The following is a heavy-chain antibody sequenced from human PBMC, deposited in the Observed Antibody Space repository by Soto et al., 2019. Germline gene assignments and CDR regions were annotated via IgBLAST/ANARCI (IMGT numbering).Heavy chain of an antibody. Sequence: SQTLSLTCAISGDSVSSNSAAWNWIRQSPSRGLEWLGRTYYRSKWYNDYAVSVKSRITINPDTSKNQFSLQLNSVTPEDTAVYYCAREGEGYCSSTSCYDYYYGMDVWGQGTTVTVSS. CDR2: TYYRSKWYN. CDR1: GDSVSSNSAA. D-gene: IGHD2-2*01. CDR3: AREGEGYCSSTSCYDYYYGMDV. J-gene: IGHJ6*02. V-gene: IGHV6-1*01.